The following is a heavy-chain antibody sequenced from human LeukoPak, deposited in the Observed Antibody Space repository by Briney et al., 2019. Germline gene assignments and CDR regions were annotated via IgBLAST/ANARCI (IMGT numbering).Heavy chain of an antibody. D-gene: IGHD3-10*01. CDR1: GGSISSYY. CDR3: ARVPLYYYGSESYLGFFDY. CDR2: IYYSGST. Sequence: SETLSLTCTVSGGSISSYYWSWIRQPPGKGLEWIGYIYYSGSTNYNPSLKSRVTISVDTSKNQFSLKLSSVTAADTAVYYCARVPLYYYGSESYLGFFDYWGQGTLVTVSS. V-gene: IGHV4-59*01. J-gene: IGHJ4*02.